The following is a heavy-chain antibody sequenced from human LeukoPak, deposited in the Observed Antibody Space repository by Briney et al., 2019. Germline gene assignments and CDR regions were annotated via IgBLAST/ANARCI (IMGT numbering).Heavy chain of an antibody. D-gene: IGHD3-10*01. V-gene: IGHV3-20*04. J-gene: IGHJ4*02. Sequence: GGSLRLSRAASGFTFDDYGMSWVRQAPGKGLEWVSGINWNGGSTGYADSVKGRFTISRDNAKNSLYLQMNSLRAEGTALYYCATRRGYYGSGSSYYFDYWGQGTLVTVSS. CDR1: GFTFDDYG. CDR2: INWNGGST. CDR3: ATRRGYYGSGSSYYFDY.